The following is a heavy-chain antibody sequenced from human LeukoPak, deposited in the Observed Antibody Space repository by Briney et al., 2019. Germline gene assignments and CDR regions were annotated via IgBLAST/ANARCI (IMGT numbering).Heavy chain of an antibody. D-gene: IGHD1-26*01. V-gene: IGHV4-39*01. CDR3: ARLIGSYGSGYYFDY. J-gene: IGHJ4*02. Sequence: PSETLSLTCTVSGGSITSGSYYWSWIRQPAVKGLEWIGSIYYSGSTYYNPSLKSRVTISVDTSKNQFSLKLSSVTAADTAVYYCARLIGSYGSGYYFDYWGQGTLVTVSS. CDR2: IYYSGST. CDR1: GGSITSGSYY.